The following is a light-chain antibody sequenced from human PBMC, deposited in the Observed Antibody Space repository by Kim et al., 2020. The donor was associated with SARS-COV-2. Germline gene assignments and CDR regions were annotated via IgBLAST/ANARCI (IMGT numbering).Light chain of an antibody. Sequence: SLSPGEGATLSCRASHSIGISLAWYQQTRGQAPRLLIYGASTRAAGIPTRLSGSGSGTEFTLTISSLQSEDFAVYYCHQFNNWPHTFGQGTKLEI. J-gene: IGKJ2*01. CDR3: HQFNNWPHT. CDR1: HSIGIS. CDR2: GAS. V-gene: IGKV3-15*01.